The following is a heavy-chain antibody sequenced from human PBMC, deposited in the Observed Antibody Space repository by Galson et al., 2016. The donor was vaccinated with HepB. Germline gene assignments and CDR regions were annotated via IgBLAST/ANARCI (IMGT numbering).Heavy chain of an antibody. J-gene: IGHJ5*02. Sequence: LSLTCTVSGGSIRSGGYYWSWIRQHPGKGLEWIGYIYYSGSTYYNPSLKSRVTISVDTSKNQFSLRLSSVTAADTAVHYCARDVDTASNWFDPWGQGTLVTVSS. D-gene: IGHD5-18*01. CDR1: GGSIRSGGYY. V-gene: IGHV4-31*03. CDR3: ARDVDTASNWFDP. CDR2: IYYSGST.